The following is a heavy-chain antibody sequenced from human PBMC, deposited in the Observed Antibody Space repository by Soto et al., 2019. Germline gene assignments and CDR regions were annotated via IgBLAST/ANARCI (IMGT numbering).Heavy chain of an antibody. Sequence: SETLSLTCAVYGGSFSGYYWSWIRPPPGTGVEWIGEINHSGNTNYNPSLRSRVTISIDTSKNQLSLNLRSVSAAGTAVYYCARGRGGFDAWGQGTTVTVSS. CDR1: GGSFSGYY. V-gene: IGHV4-34*01. CDR3: ARGRGGFDA. CDR2: INHSGNT. J-gene: IGHJ5*02.